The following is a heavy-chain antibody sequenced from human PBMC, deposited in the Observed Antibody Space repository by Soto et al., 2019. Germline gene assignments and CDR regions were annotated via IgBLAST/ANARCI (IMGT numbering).Heavy chain of an antibody. V-gene: IGHV1-8*01. D-gene: IGHD3-10*01. CDR2: VNPNNGDT. J-gene: IGHJ4*02. Sequence: QVQLVQSGAELKKPGASVKVSCKASGYTFSNYDMNWVRQATGQGPEWIGWVNPNNGDTGYAQKFQGRVTLTTDISPTPAYMALTSLRSEDTAIYYCAKVSRKGSAIDFDYWGQGTLITVSS. CDR3: AKVSRKGSAIDFDY. CDR1: GYTFSNYD.